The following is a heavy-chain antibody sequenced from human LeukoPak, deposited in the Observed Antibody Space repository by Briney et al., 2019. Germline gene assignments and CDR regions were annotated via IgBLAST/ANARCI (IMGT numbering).Heavy chain of an antibody. D-gene: IGHD4-23*01. V-gene: IGHV4-34*01. Sequence: SETLSLTCAVYGGSFSGYYWSWIRQPPGKGLEWIGEINHSGSTNYNPSLKSRVTISVDTSKNQFSLKLSSVTAADTAVYYCARVRWKHFDYWGQGTLVTVSS. CDR3: ARVRWKHFDY. J-gene: IGHJ4*02. CDR1: GGSFSGYY. CDR2: INHSGST.